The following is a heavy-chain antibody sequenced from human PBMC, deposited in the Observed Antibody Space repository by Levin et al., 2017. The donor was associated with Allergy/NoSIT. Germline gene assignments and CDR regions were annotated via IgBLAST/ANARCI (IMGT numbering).Heavy chain of an antibody. CDR2: ISYDGSTK. Sequence: GESLKISCAASGFSFSRNGMHWVRQAPGKGLEWVTYISYDGSTKYYGDAVKGRFTISRDNSRNRLFLQMNSLRPEDTGLYFSTKESHRVRDFDSWGQGTLVSVSS. J-gene: IGHJ4*02. CDR3: TKESHRVRDFDS. CDR1: GFSFSRNG. V-gene: IGHV3-30*18. D-gene: IGHD3-10*01.